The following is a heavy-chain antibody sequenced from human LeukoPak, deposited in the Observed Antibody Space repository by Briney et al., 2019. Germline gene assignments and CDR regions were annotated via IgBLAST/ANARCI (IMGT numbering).Heavy chain of an antibody. V-gene: IGHV3-7*01. D-gene: IGHD3-10*01. CDR1: GFTFSSYW. CDR3: ARDRFYVQWGSGFFGY. CDR2: IKQDGSEK. Sequence: QPGGSLRLSCAASGFTFSSYWMSWVRQAPGKGLEWVANIKQDGSEKYYVDSVKGRFTISRDNAKNSLYLQMNSLRAEDTAVYYCARDRFYVQWGSGFFGYWGQGTLVTVSS. J-gene: IGHJ4*02.